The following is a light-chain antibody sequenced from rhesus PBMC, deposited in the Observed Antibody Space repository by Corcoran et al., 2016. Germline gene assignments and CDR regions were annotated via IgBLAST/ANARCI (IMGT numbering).Light chain of an antibody. J-gene: IGLJ6*01. CDR3: CSYTTSRTFV. CDR1: NSDIGTYNF. V-gene: IGLV2S7*01. Sequence: QSAPAQPPSVSGSPGQSVTISCAGANSDIGTYNFVSWYHQHPGKAPKLVIYEVDKRPSGVSDRFSGSKSANTASLTISGLQSEDDGYYYCCSYTTSRTFVFGSGTRLSVL. CDR2: EVD.